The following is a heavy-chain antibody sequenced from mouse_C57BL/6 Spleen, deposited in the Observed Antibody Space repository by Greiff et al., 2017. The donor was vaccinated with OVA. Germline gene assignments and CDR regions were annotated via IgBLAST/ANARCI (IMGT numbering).Heavy chain of an antibody. D-gene: IGHD1-1*01. V-gene: IGHV1-59*01. CDR3: ARSGVLRYYFDY. CDR1: GYTFTSYW. Sequence: QVQLQQPGAELVRPGTSVKLSCKASGYTFTSYWMHWVKQRPGQGLEWIGVIDPSDSYTNYNQKFKGKATLTVDTSSSTAYMQLSSLTSEDSAVYYCARSGVLRYYFDYWGQGTTLTVSS. J-gene: IGHJ2*01. CDR2: IDPSDSYT.